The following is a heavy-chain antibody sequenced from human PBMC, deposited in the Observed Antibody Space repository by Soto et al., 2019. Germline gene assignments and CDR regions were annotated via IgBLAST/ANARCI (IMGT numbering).Heavy chain of an antibody. CDR3: AKDPNSFLYFYDSTGYGVRFSY. J-gene: IGHJ4*02. CDR1: GFTFSSYA. Sequence: GGSLRHSCAASGFTFSSYAMSWVRQAPGKGLEWVSAISGSGGSTYYADSVKGRFTISRDNSKNTLYLQMNSLRAEDTAVYYCAKDPNSFLYFYDSTGYGVRFSYWRQGTLVTAPQ. V-gene: IGHV3-23*01. CDR2: ISGSGGST. D-gene: IGHD3-22*01.